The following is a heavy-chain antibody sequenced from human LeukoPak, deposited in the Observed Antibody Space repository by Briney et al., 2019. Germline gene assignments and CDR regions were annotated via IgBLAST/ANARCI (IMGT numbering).Heavy chain of an antibody. J-gene: IGHJ3*02. CDR3: ARGLVRTHYVLNDI. CDR2: IIPILGIA. Sequence: ASVKVSCKASGGTFSSYAISWVRQAPGQGLEWMGRIIPILGIANYAQKFQGRVTITADKSTSTAYMELSRLRSEDTAVYYCARGLVRTHYVLNDIWGQGTMVTVSS. D-gene: IGHD3/OR15-3a*01. CDR1: GGTFSSYA. V-gene: IGHV1-69*04.